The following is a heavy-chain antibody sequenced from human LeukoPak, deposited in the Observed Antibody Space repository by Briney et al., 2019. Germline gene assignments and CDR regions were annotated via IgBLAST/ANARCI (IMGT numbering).Heavy chain of an antibody. CDR1: GYTFTGYY. V-gene: IGHV1-2*02. CDR2: INPNSGGT. CDR3: ARDLKAVVAASNWFDP. D-gene: IGHD2-15*01. J-gene: IGHJ5*02. Sequence: ASVKVSCKASGYTFTGYYMHWVRQAPGQGLEWMGWINPNSGGTNYAQKFQGRVTMTRDTSISTAYMELSRLRSDDTAEYYCARDLKAVVAASNWFDPWGQGTLVTVSS.